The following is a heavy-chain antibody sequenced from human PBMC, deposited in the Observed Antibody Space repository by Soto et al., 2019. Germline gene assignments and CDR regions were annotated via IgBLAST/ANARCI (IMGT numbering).Heavy chain of an antibody. D-gene: IGHD1-26*01. CDR3: ARMVGATLVDF. J-gene: IGHJ4*02. Sequence: QVHLQESGPGLVRPSGTLSLTCAVSGASIISTTSHNWWTWVRQPPGKGLEGIGEIYHTGSTKYTPYLKSRVTMSVDKSKNQFSLKLTSVTAADTAVYYCARMVGATLVDFCGQGTLVTVSS. CDR1: GASIISTTSHNW. V-gene: IGHV4-4*02. CDR2: IYHTGST.